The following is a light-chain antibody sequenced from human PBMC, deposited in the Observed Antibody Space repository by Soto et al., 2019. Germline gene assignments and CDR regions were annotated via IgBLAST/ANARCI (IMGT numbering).Light chain of an antibody. Sequence: DIQMTQSPSTLSGSVGDRVTITCRASQSIGTYLNWYQQRPGNAPKLLIFAASTLQSGVPSRFSGGGSGTDFTLTISSLQPEDFATYYCQQSYTTITFGQGTRLEIK. CDR3: QQSYTTIT. CDR2: AAS. CDR1: QSIGTY. V-gene: IGKV1-39*01. J-gene: IGKJ5*01.